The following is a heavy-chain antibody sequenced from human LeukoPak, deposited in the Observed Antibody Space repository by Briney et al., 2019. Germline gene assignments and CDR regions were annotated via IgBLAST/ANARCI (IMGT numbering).Heavy chain of an antibody. Sequence: SGGSLRLSCAASGFTFSSYSMNWVRQAPGKGLEWVSYISSSSSTIYYADSVKGRFTISRDNAKNSLYLQMNSLRAEDTAVYYCARGATYSSPPYYFDYWGQGTLVTVSS. CDR2: ISSSSSTI. J-gene: IGHJ4*02. CDR3: ARGATYSSPPYYFDY. CDR1: GFTFSSYS. D-gene: IGHD6-13*01. V-gene: IGHV3-48*01.